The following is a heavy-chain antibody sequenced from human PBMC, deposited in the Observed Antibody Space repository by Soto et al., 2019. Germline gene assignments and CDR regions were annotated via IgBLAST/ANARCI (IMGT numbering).Heavy chain of an antibody. CDR1: ECNFADYG. CDR3: ARHPSGGSHAYYHYGLDV. D-gene: IGHD2-15*01. CDR2: IYPGDSDT. Sequence: GAECNFADYGGRRIIQMTGKGLEWMGIIYPGDSDTRYSPSFQGQVTISADNSISTAYLQWSSLKASDTAMYYCARHPSGGSHAYYHYGLDVSGQAT. V-gene: IGHV5-51*01. J-gene: IGHJ6*01.